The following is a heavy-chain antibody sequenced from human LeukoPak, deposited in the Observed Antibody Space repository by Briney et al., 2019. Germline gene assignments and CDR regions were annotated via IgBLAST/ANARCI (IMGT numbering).Heavy chain of an antibody. CDR1: GGSISSSSYY. CDR3: ARLGSWDHPPDY. D-gene: IGHD6-13*01. Sequence: SETLSLTCTVSGGSISSSSYYWGWIRQPPGKGLEWIGSIYYSGSTYYNPSLKSRVTISVDTSKNQFSLKLSSVTAADTAVYYCARLGSWDHPPDYWGQGTLVTVSS. CDR2: IYYSGST. V-gene: IGHV4-39*01. J-gene: IGHJ4*02.